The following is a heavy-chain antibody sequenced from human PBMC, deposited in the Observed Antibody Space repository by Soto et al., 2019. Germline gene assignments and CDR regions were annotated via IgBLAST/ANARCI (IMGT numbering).Heavy chain of an antibody. CDR3: ARDPERLKFGDIDF. CDR2: ISHDEYYI. V-gene: IGHV3-30*19. CDR1: GFVFSAYV. Sequence: QVHLVESGGGGVQPGTSLRLSCATSGFVFSAYVMHWVRQAPGKGLEWVAMISHDEYYIYYADSVKGRFTISRDNSKDTLYLQMSNLKTEDTAMYYCARDPERLKFGDIDFWGQGTLVTVSS. D-gene: IGHD3-16*01. J-gene: IGHJ4*02.